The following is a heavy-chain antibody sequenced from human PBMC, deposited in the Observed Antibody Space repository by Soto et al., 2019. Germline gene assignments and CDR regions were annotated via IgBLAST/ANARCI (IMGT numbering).Heavy chain of an antibody. CDR2: SYI. J-gene: IGHJ4*02. V-gene: IGHV3-21*01. Sequence: GGSLRLSCAASGFTFSGYAMSWVRQAPGKGLEWVSSSYIYYADSVKGRFTISRDNAKNSLYLQMNSLRAEDTAVYYCAREATLKYFDYWGQGTLVTVSS. CDR3: AREATLKYFDY. CDR1: GFTFSGYA.